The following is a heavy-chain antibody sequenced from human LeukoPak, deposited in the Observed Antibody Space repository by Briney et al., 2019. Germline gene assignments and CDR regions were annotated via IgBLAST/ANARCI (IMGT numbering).Heavy chain of an antibody. D-gene: IGHD3-10*01. CDR3: ARLPPYYYGSGSYPFDY. V-gene: IGHV1-24*01. CDR2: FDPEDGET. J-gene: IGHJ4*02. CDR1: GYTLTEMS. Sequence: ASVKVSCKVSGYTLTEMSIHWVRQAPGGALEWMGGFDPEDGETVYAPKFQGRVTITADESTSTAYMELSSLRSEDTAVYYCARLPPYYYGSGSYPFDYWGQGTLVTVSS.